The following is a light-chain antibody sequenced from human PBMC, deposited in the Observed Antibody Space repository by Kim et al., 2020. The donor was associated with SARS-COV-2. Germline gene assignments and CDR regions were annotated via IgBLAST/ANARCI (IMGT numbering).Light chain of an antibody. J-gene: IGKJ4*01. V-gene: IGKV3-20*01. CDR2: GAS. CDR3: QQYGSSPLT. CDR1: QSVSSSY. Sequence: PGERATRAGRASQSVSSSYLAWYQQKPGQAPRLLIYGASSRATGIPDRFSGSGSGTDFTLTISRLEPEDFAVYYCQQYGSSPLTFGGGTKVDIK.